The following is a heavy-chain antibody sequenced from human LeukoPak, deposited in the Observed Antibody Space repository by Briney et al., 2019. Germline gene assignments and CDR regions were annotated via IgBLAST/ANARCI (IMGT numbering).Heavy chain of an antibody. J-gene: IGHJ4*02. V-gene: IGHV4-34*01. CDR2: INHSGST. CDR1: GGSFSGYY. Sequence: PSETLSLTCAVYGGSFSGYYWRWIRQPLGKGLEWIGEINHSGSTNYNPSLKSRVTISVDTSKNQFSLKLSSVTAADTAVYYCARASITMIVPDYWGQGTLVTVSS. D-gene: IGHD3-22*01. CDR3: ARASITMIVPDY.